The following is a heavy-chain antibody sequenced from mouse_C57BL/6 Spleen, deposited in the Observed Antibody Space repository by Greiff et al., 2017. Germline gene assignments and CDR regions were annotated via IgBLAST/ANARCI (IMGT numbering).Heavy chain of an antibody. D-gene: IGHD2-5*01. V-gene: IGHV2-2*01. CDR2: IWSGGST. Sequence: QVQLQQSGPGLVQPSQSLSITCTVSGFSLTSYGVHWVRQSPGKGLEWLGVIWSGGSTDYNAAFISRLSISKDNSKSQVFFKMNSLQADDTAIYYCARTLHYSNYCFAYWGQGTLVTVSA. CDR1: GFSLTSYG. J-gene: IGHJ3*01. CDR3: ARTLHYSNYCFAY.